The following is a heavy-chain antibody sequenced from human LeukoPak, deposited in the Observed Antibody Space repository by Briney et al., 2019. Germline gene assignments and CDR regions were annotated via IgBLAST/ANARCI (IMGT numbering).Heavy chain of an antibody. CDR3: ASTRRAAVAGRFDS. CDR2: IYHSGNT. Sequence: SETLSLTCNVSGASMSSNYWSWIRQPPGKGTEWIGYIYHSGNTNYSPSLESRVTMSVDESKNQFSLRVHFVSAADTAVYYCASTRRAAVAGRFDSWGQGTLVTVSS. D-gene: IGHD6-19*01. CDR1: GASMSSNY. J-gene: IGHJ4*02. V-gene: IGHV4-4*09.